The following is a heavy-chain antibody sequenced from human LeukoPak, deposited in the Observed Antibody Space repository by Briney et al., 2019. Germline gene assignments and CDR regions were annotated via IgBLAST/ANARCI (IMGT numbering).Heavy chain of an antibody. Sequence: GGSLRLSCAASGFTFSSYAMSWVRQAPGKGLEWVSLISGSGGSTYYADSVKGRFTISRDNAENSLYLQMNSLRDEDTAVYYCARGRATGRSGGDYWGQGTLVTVSS. D-gene: IGHD3-9*01. CDR1: GFTFSSYA. CDR2: ISGSGGST. J-gene: IGHJ4*02. V-gene: IGHV3-23*01. CDR3: ARGRATGRSGGDY.